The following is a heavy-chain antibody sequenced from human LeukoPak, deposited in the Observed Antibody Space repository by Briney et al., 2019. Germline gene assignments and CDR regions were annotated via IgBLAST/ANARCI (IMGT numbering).Heavy chain of an antibody. D-gene: IGHD3-10*01. CDR3: ARTYYSGSGTYQRWFDP. Sequence: PGGSLRLSCAASGFTVNSNYMSWFRQAPAQGLEWVSIIYSGGTTHYADSVKGRFTISRDNTKNTLYLQMDSLRAEDTAVYYCARTYYSGSGTYQRWFDPWGQGTLVTVSS. CDR1: GFTVNSNY. J-gene: IGHJ5*02. V-gene: IGHV3-53*01. CDR2: IYSGGTT.